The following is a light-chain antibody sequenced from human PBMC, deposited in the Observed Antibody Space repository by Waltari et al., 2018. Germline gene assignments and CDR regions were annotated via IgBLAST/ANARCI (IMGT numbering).Light chain of an antibody. V-gene: IGKV3-11*01. J-gene: IGKJ4*01. CDR3: QQRSHWPPLT. CDR2: DAS. Sequence: EIVLTQSPATLSLSPGESATLSCRASQSVSSYLAWYQQKPGQPPRLLSYDASNRATGVPARFSGSGSGTDFTLTISSLEPEDFAVYYCQQRSHWPPLTFGGGTMVEL. CDR1: QSVSSY.